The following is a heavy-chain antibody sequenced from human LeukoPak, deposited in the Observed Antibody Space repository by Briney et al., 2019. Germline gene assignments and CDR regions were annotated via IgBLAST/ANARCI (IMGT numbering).Heavy chain of an antibody. D-gene: IGHD3-3*02. V-gene: IGHV4-39*07. J-gene: IGHJ5*02. CDR1: GGSISSSSYY. CDR2: INHSGST. Sequence: SETLSLTCTVSGGSISSSSYYWSWIRQPPGKGLEWIGEINHSGSTNYNPSLKSRVTISVDTSKNQFSLKLSSVTAADTAVYYCAGVSTLDDWFDPWGQGTLVTVSS. CDR3: AGVSTLDDWFDP.